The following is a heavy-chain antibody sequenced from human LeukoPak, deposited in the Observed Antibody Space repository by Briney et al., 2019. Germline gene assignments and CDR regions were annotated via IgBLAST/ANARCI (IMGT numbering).Heavy chain of an antibody. CDR3: ASYSSSLDYGMDV. D-gene: IGHD6-13*01. J-gene: IGHJ6*02. V-gene: IGHV4-39*01. Sequence: SETLSLTCTVSGGSISSSSYSWGWIRQPPGKGLEWIGSIYYSGSTYYNPSLKSRVTISVDTSKNQFSLKLSSVTAADTAVYYCASYSSSLDYGMDVWGQGTTVTVSS. CDR2: IYYSGST. CDR1: GGSISSSSYS.